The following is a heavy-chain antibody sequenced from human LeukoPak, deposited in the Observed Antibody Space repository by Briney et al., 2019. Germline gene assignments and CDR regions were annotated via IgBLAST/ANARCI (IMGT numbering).Heavy chain of an antibody. J-gene: IGHJ4*02. D-gene: IGHD6-13*01. CDR1: GFTFSSYA. CDR2: INPDGGST. CDR3: TRGQQLVGD. V-gene: IGHV3-74*01. Sequence: GGSLRLSCAASGFTFSSYAMSWVRQAPGKGLVWVSRINPDGGSTAYADSVKGRFTISRDNAKNTLYLQMNSLRVEDTAVYYCTRGQQLVGDWGQGTLVTVSS.